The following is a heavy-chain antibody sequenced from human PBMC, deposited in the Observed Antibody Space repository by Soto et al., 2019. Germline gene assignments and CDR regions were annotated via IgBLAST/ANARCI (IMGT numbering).Heavy chain of an antibody. J-gene: IGHJ6*02. CDR3: ARGTRYYYGSGSSGGMDV. CDR2: ISAYNGNT. Sequence: QVQLVQSGAEVKKPGASVKVSCKASGYTFTSYGISWVRQAPGQGLEWMGWISAYNGNTNYAQKLQGRVTMTTDTSSSPAYMELRSLRSDDTAVYYCARGTRYYYGSGSSGGMDVWGQGTTVTVSS. V-gene: IGHV1-18*04. CDR1: GYTFTSYG. D-gene: IGHD3-10*01.